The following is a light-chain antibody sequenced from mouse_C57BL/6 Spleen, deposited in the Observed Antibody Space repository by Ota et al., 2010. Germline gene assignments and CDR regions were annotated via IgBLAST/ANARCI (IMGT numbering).Light chain of an antibody. CDR2: WAS. V-gene: IGKV8-19*01. CDR1: QSLLNSGNQKNY. CDR3: QNDHSYPFT. Sequence: DIVMTQSPSSLTVTAGEKVTMSCKSSQSLLNSGNQKNYLTWYQQKPGQPPKQLIYWASTRESGVPARFTGSGSGTDFTLTITSVQAEDLAVYYCQNDHSYPFTFGSGTKLEIK. J-gene: IGKJ4*01.